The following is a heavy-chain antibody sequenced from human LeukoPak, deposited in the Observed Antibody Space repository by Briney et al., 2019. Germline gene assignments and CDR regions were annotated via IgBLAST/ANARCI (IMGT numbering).Heavy chain of an antibody. J-gene: IGHJ5*02. D-gene: IGHD3-10*01. V-gene: IGHV3-23*01. CDR2: ISGSGGST. CDR1: GFTFSSYA. Sequence: GGSLRLSCAASGFTFSSYAVSWVRQAPGEGLEWVSAISGSGGSTYYADSVKGRFTISRDNSKNTLYLQMNSLRAEDTAVYYCAKGGFGEFGLNWFDPWGQGTLVTVSS. CDR3: AKGGFGEFGLNWFDP.